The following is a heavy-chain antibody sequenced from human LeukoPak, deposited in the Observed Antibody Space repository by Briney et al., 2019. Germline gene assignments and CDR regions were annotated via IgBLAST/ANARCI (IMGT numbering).Heavy chain of an antibody. D-gene: IGHD6-19*01. Sequence: GESLKISCKGSGYSFTNYWIGWVRQMSGKGLEWMGIIYPGDSDTRYSPSFQGQVTISADKSLSTAYLQWSSLKASDTAMYYCARHGVAGDYYFDYWGQGTLVTVSS. V-gene: IGHV5-51*01. J-gene: IGHJ4*02. CDR1: GYSFTNYW. CDR2: IYPGDSDT. CDR3: ARHGVAGDYYFDY.